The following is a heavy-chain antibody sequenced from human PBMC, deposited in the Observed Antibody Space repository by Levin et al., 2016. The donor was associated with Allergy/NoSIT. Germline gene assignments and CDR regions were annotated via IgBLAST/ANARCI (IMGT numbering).Heavy chain of an antibody. J-gene: IGHJ4*02. V-gene: IGHV4-59*01. CDR2: IYYSGST. D-gene: IGHD5-24*01. Sequence: WIRQPPGKGLEWIGYIYYSGSTNYNPSLKSRVTISVDTSKNQFSLKLSSVTAADTAVYYCARGRDGYKREDYWGQGTLVTVSS. CDR3: ARGRDGYKREDY.